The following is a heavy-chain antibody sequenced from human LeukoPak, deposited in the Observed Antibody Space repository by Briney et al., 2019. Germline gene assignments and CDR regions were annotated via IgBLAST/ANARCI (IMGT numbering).Heavy chain of an antibody. J-gene: IGHJ5*02. CDR1: GFTFSRSS. Sequence: GGSLRLSCAASGFTFSRSSMNWVRQAPGKGLEWVSSITTSSSYIYYTDSVKGRFTISRDNAKNSLYLQMNSLRAEDTAVYYCARGGIAAPNWFDPWGQGTLVTVSS. D-gene: IGHD6-6*01. CDR3: ARGGIAAPNWFDP. V-gene: IGHV3-21*01. CDR2: ITTSSSYI.